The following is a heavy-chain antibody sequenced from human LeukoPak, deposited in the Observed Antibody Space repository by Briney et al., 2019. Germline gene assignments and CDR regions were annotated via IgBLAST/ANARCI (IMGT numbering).Heavy chain of an antibody. CDR1: GGSISSSSYY. D-gene: IGHD2-2*01. V-gene: IGHV4-39*01. CDR3: GSSIDY. J-gene: IGHJ4*02. CDR2: IYYNGST. Sequence: SETLSLTCTVSGGSISSSSYYWGWIRQPPGKGLEWIGSIYYNGSTYYKLSLKSRITISVDTSKNQFSLKLSSVTAADTAVYYCGSSIDYWGQGTLVTVSS.